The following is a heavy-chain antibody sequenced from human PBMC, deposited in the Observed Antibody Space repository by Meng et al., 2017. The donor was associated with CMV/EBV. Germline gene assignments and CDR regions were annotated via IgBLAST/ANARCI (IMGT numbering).Heavy chain of an antibody. Sequence: GEVGPSGAELRKPGASVKVCCKASGDTFTDYYMHWVRQAPGQGLEWMGCINPNSGDTNYAQKFQGRVTMTRGTSISTAYTELSRLRSDDTAVYYCTRDAHLTTVTPNWFDPWGQGTLVTVSS. CDR1: GDTFTDYY. V-gene: IGHV1-2*02. CDR2: INPNSGDT. J-gene: IGHJ5*02. CDR3: TRDAHLTTVTPNWFDP. D-gene: IGHD4-17*01.